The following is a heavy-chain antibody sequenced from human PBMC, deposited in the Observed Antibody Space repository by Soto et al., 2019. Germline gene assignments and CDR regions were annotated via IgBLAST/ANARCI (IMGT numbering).Heavy chain of an antibody. V-gene: IGHV1-18*01. CDR2: ISAYSGHT. D-gene: IGHD1-26*01. CDR3: ARDVEWELVEPGMSFSGMDV. Sequence: QVQLVQSGGEVKKPGASVKVSCKASGYTFTDYSISWVRQAPGPGLDWMGWISAYSGHTNYVQHLRSRASMTTETPTNTAYMDLRSLTSDDTAVYYCARDVEWELVEPGMSFSGMDVWGRGTSITVSS. CDR1: GYTFTDYS. J-gene: IGHJ6*02.